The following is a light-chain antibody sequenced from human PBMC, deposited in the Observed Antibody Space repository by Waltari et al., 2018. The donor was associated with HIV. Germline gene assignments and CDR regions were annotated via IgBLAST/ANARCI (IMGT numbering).Light chain of an antibody. Sequence: DIQMTQSPSSLSASVGDRVTITCRAHQNINNYLNLYQQTPGKAPRLLIFAASNLQSGVPSRFSGSGSGTDFTLTVTSLQPEDFATYYCQQTFISPQTFGQGTRLEIK. CDR3: QQTFISPQT. V-gene: IGKV1-39*01. J-gene: IGKJ5*01. CDR2: AAS. CDR1: QNINNY.